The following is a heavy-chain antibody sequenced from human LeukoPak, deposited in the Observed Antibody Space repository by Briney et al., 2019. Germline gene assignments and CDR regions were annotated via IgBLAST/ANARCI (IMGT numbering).Heavy chain of an antibody. Sequence: GGSLRLSCAASGFSFKNYGMHWVRQAPGKGLEWMAIIRSDGGDKSYAQFVEGRFTISRDNSQNTLFLQMNRLRVEDTAVYFCAKAPDILGFYMDAGGKGTTVTVSS. V-gene: IGHV3-30*02. CDR1: GFSFKNYG. CDR3: AKAPDILGFYMDA. J-gene: IGHJ6*03. D-gene: IGHD2-21*02. CDR2: IRSDGGDK.